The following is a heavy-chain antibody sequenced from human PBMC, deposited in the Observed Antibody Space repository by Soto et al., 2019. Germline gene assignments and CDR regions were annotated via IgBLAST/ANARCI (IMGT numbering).Heavy chain of an antibody. CDR1: GFTFSSYW. CDR3: ARGRSPLAYYFDY. V-gene: IGHV3-7*05. CDR2: IKQDGSEK. J-gene: IGHJ4*02. Sequence: EVQLVASGGGLVQPGGSLRLSCAASGFTFSSYWMSWVRQAPGTGLEWVANIKQDGSEKYYVDSVKGLFTISRDNAKNSLYLQMNSLRAEDTAVYSCARGRSPLAYYFDYWGQGTLVTVSS.